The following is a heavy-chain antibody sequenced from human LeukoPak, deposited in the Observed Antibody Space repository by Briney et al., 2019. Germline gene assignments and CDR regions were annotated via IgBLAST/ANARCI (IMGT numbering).Heavy chain of an antibody. CDR2: VYYSGST. Sequence: PSETLSLTCTVSGGSISSYFWSWIRQPPGKGLEWIGYVYYSGSTNYNPSLKSRVTISVDTSKKQFSLKLSSATAADTDVYYCARVLDLSKRGLDAFDIWGQGTMVTVSS. D-gene: IGHD3-16*01. CDR1: GGSISSYF. CDR3: ARVLDLSKRGLDAFDI. J-gene: IGHJ3*02. V-gene: IGHV4-59*01.